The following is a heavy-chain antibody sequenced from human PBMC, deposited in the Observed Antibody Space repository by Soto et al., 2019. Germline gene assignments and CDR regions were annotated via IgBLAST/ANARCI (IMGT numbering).Heavy chain of an antibody. CDR2: INPIFGAA. V-gene: IGHV1-69*01. CDR1: GGSFSSYA. CDR3: AREGRHFDY. Sequence: HEHLVQSGAEVKRPGASLKVSCKASGGSFSSYAISWVRQAPGQGLEWMGAINPIFGAAHYAQKFQGRVTITADEITSTAYMELTGLSSDDTAVYFCAREGRHFDYWGQGTLVTVSS. J-gene: IGHJ4*02.